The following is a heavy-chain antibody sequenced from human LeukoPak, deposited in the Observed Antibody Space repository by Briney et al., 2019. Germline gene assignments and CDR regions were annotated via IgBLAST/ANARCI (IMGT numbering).Heavy chain of an antibody. V-gene: IGHV4-4*07. CDR2: IYSSGST. D-gene: IGHD1-14*01. Sequence: PSETLSLTCAVSGGSISNYYWSWVRQPVGKGLEWIGHIYSSGSTNYNPSLESRVTMSVDTSKNQFSLKLSSVTAADTALYFCARLHQSGTTDYWGQGTLVTVSS. CDR1: GGSISNYY. J-gene: IGHJ4*02. CDR3: ARLHQSGTTDY.